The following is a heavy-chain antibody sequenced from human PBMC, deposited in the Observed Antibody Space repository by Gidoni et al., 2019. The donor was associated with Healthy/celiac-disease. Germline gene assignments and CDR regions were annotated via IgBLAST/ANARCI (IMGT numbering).Heavy chain of an antibody. CDR1: GDSISSGTRP. Sequence: QVQLQETDPGLVTPSQTLSLSGTTSGDSISSGTRPSGWIRQPAGKGLEWLGRIYISASNNYNPSLKSRVTISVDTSKNQFSLKLSSVTAADTAVYYCARDVDTAMVPGGGYYYGMDVWGQGTTVTVSS. J-gene: IGHJ6*02. CDR3: ARDVDTAMVPGGGYYYGMDV. CDR2: IYISASN. D-gene: IGHD5-18*01. V-gene: IGHV4-61*02.